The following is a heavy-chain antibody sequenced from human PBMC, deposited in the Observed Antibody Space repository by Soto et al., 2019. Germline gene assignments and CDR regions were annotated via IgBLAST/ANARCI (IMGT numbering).Heavy chain of an antibody. Sequence: QVQLVESGGGVVQPGRSLRLSCAASGFTFSSYAMHWVRQVPGKGLEWVAVISYDGSNKYYADSVKGRFTISRDNSKNALYLQRNGLRADDTAVYYCAGALGYCSGGSCYSNGYWGQGTLVTVSS. J-gene: IGHJ4*02. CDR3: AGALGYCSGGSCYSNGY. CDR1: GFTFSSYA. D-gene: IGHD2-15*01. V-gene: IGHV3-30-3*01. CDR2: ISYDGSNK.